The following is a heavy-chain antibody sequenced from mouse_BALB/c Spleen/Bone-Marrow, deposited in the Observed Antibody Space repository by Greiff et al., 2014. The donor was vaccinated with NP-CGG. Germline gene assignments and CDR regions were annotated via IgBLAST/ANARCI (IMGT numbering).Heavy chain of an antibody. D-gene: IGHD2-4*01. Sequence: VHLVESGAELVKPGASVKLSYKASGYTFTSYWMHWVKQRPGQGLEWIGEIDPSDSYTNYNQKFKGKATLTVDKSSSTAYMQLSSLTSEDSAVYYCARSRGYYDYWYFDVWGAGTTVTVSS. V-gene: IGHV1-69*02. CDR1: GYTFTSYW. J-gene: IGHJ1*01. CDR2: IDPSDSYT. CDR3: ARSRGYYDYWYFDV.